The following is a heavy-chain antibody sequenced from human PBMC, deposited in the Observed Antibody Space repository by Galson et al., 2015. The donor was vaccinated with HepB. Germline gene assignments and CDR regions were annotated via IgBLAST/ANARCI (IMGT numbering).Heavy chain of an antibody. CDR1: GYTFTDYY. D-gene: IGHD6-6*01. J-gene: IGHJ5*02. CDR2: VEPEDGET. CDR3: ATDMREWGLEYSSSFSWFDP. Sequence: VKVSCKVSGYTFTDYYMHWVQQAPGKGLEWMGLVEPEDGETIYAEKFQGRVTITADTSTDTAYMELRSLRSEDTAVYYCATDMREWGLEYSSSFSWFDPWGQGTLVTVSS. V-gene: IGHV1-69-2*01.